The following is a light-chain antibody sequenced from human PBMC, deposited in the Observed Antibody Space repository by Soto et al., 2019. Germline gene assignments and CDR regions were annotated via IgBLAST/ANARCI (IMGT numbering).Light chain of an antibody. CDR2: AAS. CDR3: QQLNNCPFT. J-gene: IGKJ3*01. CDR1: QGISNY. Sequence: DIQLTQSPSFLSASVGDRVTFTCRASQGISNYLAWYQQEPGKAPKLVIYAASTLQSGVPSRFSGRGSRTEFTLTISGLQPEDFANVYYQQLNNCPFTFGPGTKVDI. V-gene: IGKV1-9*01.